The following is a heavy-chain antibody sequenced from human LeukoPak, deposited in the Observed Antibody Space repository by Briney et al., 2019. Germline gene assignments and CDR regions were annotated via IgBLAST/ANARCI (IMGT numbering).Heavy chain of an antibody. D-gene: IGHD1-26*01. J-gene: IGHJ4*02. V-gene: IGHV3-21*01. CDR1: GFTFSSYS. CDR3: AREMRIVGATRAGGFDY. CDR2: ISSSSSYI. Sequence: AGGSLRLSCAASGFTFSSYSMNWVRQAPGKGLEWVSSISSSSSYIYYADSVKGRFTISRDNAKNSLYLQMNSLRAEDTAVYYCAREMRIVGATRAGGFDYWGQGTLVTVSS.